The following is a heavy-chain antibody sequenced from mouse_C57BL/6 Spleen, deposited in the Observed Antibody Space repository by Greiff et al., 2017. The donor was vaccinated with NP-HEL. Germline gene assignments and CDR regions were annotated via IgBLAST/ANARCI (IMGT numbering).Heavy chain of an antibody. Sequence: VQLQQPGAELVKPGASVKMSCKASGYTFTSYWITWVKQRPGQRLEWIGDIYPGSGSTNYNEKFKSKATLTVDTSSSTAYMQLSSLTSEDSAVYYCARHYGSSRYYAMDYWGQGTSVTVSS. V-gene: IGHV1-55*01. CDR1: GYTFTSYW. CDR2: IYPGSGST. J-gene: IGHJ4*01. D-gene: IGHD1-1*01. CDR3: ARHYGSSRYYAMDY.